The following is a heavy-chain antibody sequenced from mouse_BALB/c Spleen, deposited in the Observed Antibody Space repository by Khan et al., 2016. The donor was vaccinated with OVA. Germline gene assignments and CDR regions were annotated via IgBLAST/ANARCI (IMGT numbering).Heavy chain of an antibody. D-gene: IGHD2-10*02. CDR3: ARMYGGDFDY. CDR1: GYSITSDYA. CDR2: ISYSGNT. Sequence: EVQLQESGPGLVKPSQSLSLTCTVTGYSITSDYAWNWIRQFPGNKLEWMGHISYSGNTTYNPSLKSRTSITRDTSKNQFFLQLHSVTTEDTATFYCARMYGGDFDYWGQGATRPGSS. J-gene: IGHJ2*01. V-gene: IGHV3-2*02.